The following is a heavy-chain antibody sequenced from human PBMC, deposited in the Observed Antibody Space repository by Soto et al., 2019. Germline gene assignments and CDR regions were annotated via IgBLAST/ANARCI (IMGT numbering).Heavy chain of an antibody. CDR2: LDGAGGST. Sequence: GGSLRLSCLASGFTFSDYAMTWVRHVPGRGLEWVASLDGAGGSTYYADSVRGRFTISRDNSQKTLFLQMKRLTVDDTAIYYCAAPRDEYGSGVSWFTYGMDIWGQGTTLTV. CDR3: AAPRDEYGSGVSWFTYGMDI. J-gene: IGHJ6*02. D-gene: IGHD3-10*01. V-gene: IGHV3-23*01. CDR1: GFTFSDYA.